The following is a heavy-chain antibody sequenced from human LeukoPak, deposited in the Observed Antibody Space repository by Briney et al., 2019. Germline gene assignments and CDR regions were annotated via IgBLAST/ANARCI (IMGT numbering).Heavy chain of an antibody. CDR1: GFTFSSYG. V-gene: IGHV3-30*18. CDR3: AKCYGDYGTYYYYYGMDV. CDR2: ISYDGSNK. Sequence: GGSLRLSCAASGFTFSSYGMHWVRQAPGKGLEWVAVISYDGSNKYYADSVKGRFTISRDNSKNTLYLQMNSPRAEDTAVYYCAKCYGDYGTYYYYYGMDVWGQGTTVTVSS. J-gene: IGHJ6*02. D-gene: IGHD4-17*01.